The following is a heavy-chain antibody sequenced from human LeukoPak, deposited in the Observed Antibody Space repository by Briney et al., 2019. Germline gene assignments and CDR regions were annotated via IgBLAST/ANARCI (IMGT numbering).Heavy chain of an antibody. CDR1: GYIFTGYY. D-gene: IGHD3-10*01. V-gene: IGHV1-2*02. Sequence: ASVKVSCKASGYIFTGYYMHWVRQAPGQGLEWMGWINPNSGGTNYARKFQGRVTMTRDTSISTAYMELSRLRSDDTAVYYCARVPAAPGNDYWGQGTLVTVSS. CDR2: INPNSGGT. CDR3: ARVPAAPGNDY. J-gene: IGHJ4*02.